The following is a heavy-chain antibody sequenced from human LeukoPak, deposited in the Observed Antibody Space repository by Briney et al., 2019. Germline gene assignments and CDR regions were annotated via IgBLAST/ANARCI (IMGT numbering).Heavy chain of an antibody. CDR1: GESFSGYS. CDR2: VIHGGSS. J-gene: IGHJ6*03. D-gene: IGHD3-10*01. Sequence: SETLSLTCAVYGESFSGYSWSWFRQPPGKGLEWIGEVIHGGSSNYNPSLKSRVTISVDTSKNQFSLKLSSVTAADTAVYYCARHYYGSGSYYPYYYYYYMDVWGKGTTVTVSS. V-gene: IGHV4-34*12. CDR3: ARHYYGSGSYYPYYYYYYMDV.